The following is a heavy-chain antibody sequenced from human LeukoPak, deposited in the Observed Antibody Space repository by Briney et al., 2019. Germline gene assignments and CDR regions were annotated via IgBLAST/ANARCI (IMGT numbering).Heavy chain of an antibody. CDR3: ARYLVGYSSGWYMFDP. Sequence: SETLSLTCTVSGGSISSYYWSWIRQPPGKGLEWIGYIYYSGSTNYNPSLKSRVTISVDTSKNQFSLKLSPVTAADTAVYYCARYLVGYSSGWYMFDPWGQGTLVTVSS. V-gene: IGHV4-59*01. CDR2: IYYSGST. J-gene: IGHJ5*02. D-gene: IGHD6-19*01. CDR1: GGSISSYY.